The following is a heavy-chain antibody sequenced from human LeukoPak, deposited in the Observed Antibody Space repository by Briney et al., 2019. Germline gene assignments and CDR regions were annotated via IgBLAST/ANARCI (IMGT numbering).Heavy chain of an antibody. D-gene: IGHD3-22*01. V-gene: IGHV4-4*02. CDR3: ARLYYYDSSGYYYRYFDY. Sequence: SETLSLTCTVSGDSINSLDLWSWVRQPPGKGLEWIGEMYLSGTTHSNPSVKSRVTISIDKSKNQFFLNLSSVTAADTAVYYCARLYYYDSSGYYYRYFDYWGQGTLVTVSS. J-gene: IGHJ4*02. CDR2: MYLSGTT. CDR1: GDSINSLDL.